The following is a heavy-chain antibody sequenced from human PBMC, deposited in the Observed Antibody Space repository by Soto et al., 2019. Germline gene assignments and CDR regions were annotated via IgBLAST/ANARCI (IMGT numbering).Heavy chain of an antibody. CDR2: ISGSGDST. V-gene: IGHV3-23*01. CDR3: AKSIAARQIGVYFFCIDL. D-gene: IGHD6-6*01. Sequence: GGSLRLSCAASGFTVSSYVMSWVRQAPGKGLEWVSAISGSGDSTYYADFVNGRFTISRDNSKNTLHLQMNSLTADDTAVYYGAKSIAARQIGVYFFCIDLWGHGTTVTVSS. CDR1: GFTVSSYV. J-gene: IGHJ6*02.